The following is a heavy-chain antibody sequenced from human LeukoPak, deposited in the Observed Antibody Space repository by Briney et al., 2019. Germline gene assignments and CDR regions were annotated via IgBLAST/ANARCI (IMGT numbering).Heavy chain of an antibody. CDR2: ISGSGGST. V-gene: IGHV3-23*01. Sequence: GGSLRLSCAASGFTFSSYAMSWVRQAPGKGLEWVSAISGSGGSTYYADPVKGRFTISRDNSKNTLYLQMDSLRAEDTAVYYCARGNYYCGGDCYTAEYFQHWGQGTLVTVSS. D-gene: IGHD2-21*02. J-gene: IGHJ1*01. CDR3: ARGNYYCGGDCYTAEYFQH. CDR1: GFTFSSYA.